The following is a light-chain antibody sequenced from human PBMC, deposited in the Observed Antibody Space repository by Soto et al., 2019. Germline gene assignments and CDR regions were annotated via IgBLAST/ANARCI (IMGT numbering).Light chain of an antibody. Sequence: EIQMTQSPSTLFENVGDRVTITCRASQSISSWLAWYQQKPGKAPKLLIYDASSLESGVPSRFSGSGSDTEFTLTINNLQPDDFATYHCQQYNRYSLTFGGGTKVDIK. V-gene: IGKV1-5*01. CDR2: DAS. CDR3: QQYNRYSLT. CDR1: QSISSW. J-gene: IGKJ4*01.